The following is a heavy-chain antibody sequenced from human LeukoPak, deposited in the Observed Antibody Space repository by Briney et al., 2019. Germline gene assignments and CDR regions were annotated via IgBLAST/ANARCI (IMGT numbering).Heavy chain of an antibody. J-gene: IGHJ6*03. D-gene: IGHD2-8*01. V-gene: IGHV3-30*02. Sequence: SGGSLRLSCAASRFTFSSYGMHWVRQAPGKGLEWVAYIQYDGSNEQYADSVKGRFSISRDSSKNILYLQMNSLRAEDTAVYYCAKDRCSNGVGCYYYLDVWGKGTTVTISS. CDR2: IQYDGSNE. CDR3: AKDRCSNGVGCYYYLDV. CDR1: RFTFSSYG.